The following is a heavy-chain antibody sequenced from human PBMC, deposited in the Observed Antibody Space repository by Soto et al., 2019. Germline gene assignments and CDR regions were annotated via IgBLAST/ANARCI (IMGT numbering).Heavy chain of an antibody. D-gene: IGHD3-10*01. CDR3: AKDSYYYCSGSYDRRLYYYDY. Sequence: GGSLRLSCAASGLTFSSYAMSWVRQAPGKGLEWVSAISGSGGSTYYADSVKGRFTISRDNSKNTLYLQMNSLRAEDTAVYYCAKDSYYYCSGSYDRRLYYYDYWGQGTLVPVSS. CDR1: GLTFSSYA. V-gene: IGHV3-23*01. J-gene: IGHJ4*02. CDR2: ISGSGGST.